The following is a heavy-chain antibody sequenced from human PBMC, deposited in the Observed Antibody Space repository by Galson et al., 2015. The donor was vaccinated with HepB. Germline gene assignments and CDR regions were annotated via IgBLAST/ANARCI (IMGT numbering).Heavy chain of an antibody. V-gene: IGHV1-2*02. J-gene: IGHJ4*02. CDR1: GYTFTGYY. D-gene: IGHD6-13*01. CDR3: ARGYSSWYYYNTPRLGY. Sequence: SVKVSCKASGYTFTGYYMHWVRQAPGQGLEWMGWINPNSGGTNYAQKFQGRATMTRDTSISTAYMELSRLRSDDTAVYYCARGYSSWYYYNTPRLGYWGQGTLVTVSS. CDR2: INPNSGGT.